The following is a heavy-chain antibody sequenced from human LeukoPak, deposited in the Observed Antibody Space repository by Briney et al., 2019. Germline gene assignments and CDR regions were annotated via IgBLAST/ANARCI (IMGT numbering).Heavy chain of an antibody. CDR2: INIDGSST. V-gene: IGHV3-74*01. D-gene: IGHD3-9*01. CDR3: TRDLTGPLDY. Sequence: PGGSLRLSCAAPGFTFSWYWMHWVRQAPGKGLVWVSRINIDGSSTSYADSVKGRFTISRDNAKNTLYLQMNSLSVEDTAVYYCTRDLTGPLDYWGQGTLVTVSS. CDR1: GFTFSWYW. J-gene: IGHJ4*02.